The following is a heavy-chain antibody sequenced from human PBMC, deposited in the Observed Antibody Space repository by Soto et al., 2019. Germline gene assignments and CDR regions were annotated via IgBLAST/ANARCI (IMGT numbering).Heavy chain of an antibody. Sequence: QVELVQSGTEVKKSGASVKVSCKASGYSFINYGFSWGRQAPGQGPEWMGWINPYDGDTNYAQKFQGRVTLTTDTSTNTAYMDLRSLTSDDTACYYCARDRLGFPDWFDAWGQGTLVTVSS. CDR2: INPYDGDT. D-gene: IGHD6-19*01. CDR1: GYSFINYG. CDR3: ARDRLGFPDWFDA. V-gene: IGHV1-18*01. J-gene: IGHJ5*02.